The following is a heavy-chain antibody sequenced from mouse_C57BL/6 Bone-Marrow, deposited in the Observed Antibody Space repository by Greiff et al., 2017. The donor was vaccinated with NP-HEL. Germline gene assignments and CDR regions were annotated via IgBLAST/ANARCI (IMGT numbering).Heavy chain of an antibody. Sequence: VQLQQPGAELVKPGASVKMSCKASGYTFTSYWITWVKQRPGQGLEWIGDIYPGSGSTNYNEKFKSKATLTVDTSSSTAYMQLSSLTSEDSAVYYCARPNWDVRGFAYWGQGTLVTVSA. J-gene: IGHJ3*01. CDR3: ARPNWDVRGFAY. D-gene: IGHD4-1*01. CDR2: IYPGSGST. V-gene: IGHV1-55*01. CDR1: GYTFTSYW.